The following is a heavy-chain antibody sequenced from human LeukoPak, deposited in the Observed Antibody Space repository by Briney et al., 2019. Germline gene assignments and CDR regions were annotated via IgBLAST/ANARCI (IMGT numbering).Heavy chain of an antibody. CDR1: GYTFTGYH. CDR3: ARLNGNHFDY. J-gene: IGHJ4*02. V-gene: IGHV1-2*02. CDR2: INPNSGAT. Sequence: ASETVSCKASGYTFTGYHMHWVRQAPGQGLEWMAWINPNSGATDYAQKFQGRVTMTRDTSTSTAYMELSRLRSDDTAVYYCARLNGNHFDYWGQGTLVTVSS. D-gene: IGHD1-14*01.